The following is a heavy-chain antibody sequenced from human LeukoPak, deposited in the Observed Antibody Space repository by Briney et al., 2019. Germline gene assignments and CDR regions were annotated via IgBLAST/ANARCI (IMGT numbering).Heavy chain of an antibody. CDR1: GGSFSGYY. Sequence: SETLSLTCAVYGGSFSGYYWSWIRQPPGKGLEWIGEINHSGSTNYNPSLKSRVTISVDTSKNQFSLKLSSVTAADTAVYYCARHRQLWSIFLFDYWGQGTLVTVSS. CDR3: ARHRQLWSIFLFDY. CDR2: INHSGST. J-gene: IGHJ4*02. D-gene: IGHD5-18*01. V-gene: IGHV4-34*01.